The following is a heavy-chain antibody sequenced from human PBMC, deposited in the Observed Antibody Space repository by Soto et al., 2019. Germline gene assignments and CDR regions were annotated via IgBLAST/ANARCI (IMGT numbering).Heavy chain of an antibody. J-gene: IGHJ4*02. CDR1: GDTVKIYY. Sequence: TPAKVRCKACGDTVKIYYMYWPRQSPGQGLEWMGIINPVGGSTNYAYRFQGRVTMTRDTSTSTVYMELNSLRSEDTAVYYCARRLDVLRYFDWPLDYWGQGTQVTVSS. V-gene: IGHV1-46*02. D-gene: IGHD3-9*01. CDR3: ARRLDVLRYFDWPLDY. CDR2: INPVGGST.